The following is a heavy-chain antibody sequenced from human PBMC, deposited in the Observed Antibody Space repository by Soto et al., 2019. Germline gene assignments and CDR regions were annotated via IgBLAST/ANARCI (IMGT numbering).Heavy chain of an antibody. D-gene: IGHD2-15*01. V-gene: IGHV1-8*01. CDR2: MNPNSGNT. CDR3: ARGQLYCSGGSCYSIDAFDI. J-gene: IGHJ3*02. Sequence: ASVMVSCNASGYTCTSYDINWGRQATGQGLEWMGWMNPNSGNTGYAQKFQGRVTMTRNTSISTAYMELSSLRSEDTAVYYCARGQLYCSGGSCYSIDAFDIWGQGTMVTVSS. CDR1: GYTCTSYD.